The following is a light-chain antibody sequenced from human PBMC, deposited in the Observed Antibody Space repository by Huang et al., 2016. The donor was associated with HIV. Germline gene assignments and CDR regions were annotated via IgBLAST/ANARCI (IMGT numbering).Light chain of an antibody. J-gene: IGKJ2*01. CDR3: QHYNNWPYT. CDR2: GAS. Sequence: EIEVTQSPATLSVSPGERATLSCRTSQSVNINLAWYQQKPGQAPRLRIFGASTRATGIPARFSGSGSGTEFTLTISSLQSEDFAVYYCQHYNNWPYTFGQGAKVEI. CDR1: QSVNIN. V-gene: IGKV3-15*01.